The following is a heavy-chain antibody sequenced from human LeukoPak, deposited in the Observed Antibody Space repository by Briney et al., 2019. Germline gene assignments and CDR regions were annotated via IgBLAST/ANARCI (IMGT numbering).Heavy chain of an antibody. V-gene: IGHV3-48*01. CDR3: ARDWNYGGGFDY. CDR2: ISSDGSTI. D-gene: IGHD3-16*01. J-gene: IGHJ4*02. CDR1: GFTFSRYS. Sequence: GGSLRLSCAASGFTFSRYSMNWVRRAPGKGLEWVSYISSDGSTIKYADSVKGRFTVSRDNAKNSLYLQMNTLRAEDTAVYYCARDWNYGGGFDYWGQGTLVTVSS.